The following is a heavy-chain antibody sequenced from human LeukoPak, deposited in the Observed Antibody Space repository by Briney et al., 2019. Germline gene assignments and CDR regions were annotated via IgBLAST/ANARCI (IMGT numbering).Heavy chain of an antibody. D-gene: IGHD1-26*01. CDR2: IYSDFNT. V-gene: IGHV3-66*01. CDR3: AKGSYDADY. CDR1: GFTVSSNY. J-gene: IGHJ4*02. Sequence: PGGSLRLSCAASGFTVSSNYMTWVRQAPGKGLEWVSIIYSDFNTYYADSVKGRFTISRDNSKNALSLQMNSLRAEDTAIYYCAKGSYDADYWGQGTLVTVSS.